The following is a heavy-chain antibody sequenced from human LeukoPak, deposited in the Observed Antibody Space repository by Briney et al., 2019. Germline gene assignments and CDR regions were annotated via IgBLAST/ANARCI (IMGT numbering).Heavy chain of an antibody. Sequence: SVKVSCKASGGTFSGYAISWVRQAPGQGLEWMGGIIPIFGTANYAQKFQGRVTITTDESTSTAYIELSSLRSEDTAVYYCASYIYGDYTNWFDPWGQGTLVTVSS. CDR3: ASYIYGDYTNWFDP. CDR1: GGTFSGYA. CDR2: IIPIFGTA. V-gene: IGHV1-69*05. D-gene: IGHD4-17*01. J-gene: IGHJ5*02.